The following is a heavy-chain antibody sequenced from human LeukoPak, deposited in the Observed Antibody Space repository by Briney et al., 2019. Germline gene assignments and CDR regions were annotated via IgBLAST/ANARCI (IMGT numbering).Heavy chain of an antibody. CDR3: ARLSLNGDYAWY. CDR1: GYSISSGYY. V-gene: IGHV4-38-2*01. Sequence: SETLSLTCAVSGYSISSGYYWGWIRQPSGKGLEWIGSIYHSGSTYYNPSLKSRVTISVDTSKNQFSLKLSSVTAADTAVYYCARLSLNGDYAWYWGQGTLVTVSS. D-gene: IGHD4-17*01. CDR2: IYHSGST. J-gene: IGHJ4*02.